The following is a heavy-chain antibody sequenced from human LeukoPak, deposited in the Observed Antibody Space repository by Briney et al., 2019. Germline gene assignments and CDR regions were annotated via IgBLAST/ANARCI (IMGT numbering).Heavy chain of an antibody. Sequence: ASVTVSCKASGGTFSSYAISWVRQAPGQGLEWMGGIIPIFGTANYAQKFQGRVTITADESTSTAYMELSSLRSEDTAVYYCARRRGDYGILWGQGTLVTVSS. D-gene: IGHD4-17*01. CDR3: ARRRGDYGIL. CDR1: GGTFSSYA. V-gene: IGHV1-69*01. J-gene: IGHJ4*02. CDR2: IIPIFGTA.